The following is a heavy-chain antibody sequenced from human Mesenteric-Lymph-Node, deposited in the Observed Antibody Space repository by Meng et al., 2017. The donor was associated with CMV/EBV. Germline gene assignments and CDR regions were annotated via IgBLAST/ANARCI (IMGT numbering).Heavy chain of an antibody. Sequence: QLQLQESGPGLVKPSETLSLTCTVSGGSISRRSYYWGWIRQPPGKGLEWIGSIYYSGSTYYNPSLKSRVTISVDTSKNQFSLKLSSVTAADTAVYYCARPHYYGSGSSPWFDPWGQGTLVTVSS. CDR3: ARPHYYGSGSSPWFDP. V-gene: IGHV4-39*01. CDR2: IYYSGST. CDR1: GGSISRRSYY. D-gene: IGHD3-10*01. J-gene: IGHJ5*02.